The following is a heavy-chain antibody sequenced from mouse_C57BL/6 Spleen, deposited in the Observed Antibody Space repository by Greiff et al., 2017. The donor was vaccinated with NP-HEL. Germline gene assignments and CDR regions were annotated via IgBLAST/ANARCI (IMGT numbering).Heavy chain of an antibody. D-gene: IGHD1-1*01. Sequence: QVHVKQPGAELVKPGASVKLSCKASGYTFTSYWMQWVKQRPGQGLEWIGEIDPSDSYTNYNQKFKGKATLTVDTSSSTAYMQLSSLTSEDSAVYYCASYGSSPHYAMDYWGQGTSVTVSS. CDR1: GYTFTSYW. J-gene: IGHJ4*01. V-gene: IGHV1-50*01. CDR2: IDPSDSYT. CDR3: ASYGSSPHYAMDY.